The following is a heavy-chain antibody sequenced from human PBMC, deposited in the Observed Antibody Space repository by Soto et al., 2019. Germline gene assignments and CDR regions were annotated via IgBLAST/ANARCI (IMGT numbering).Heavy chain of an antibody. CDR1: GGAISSGGYY. CDR2: IYYSGST. CDR3: ARAPRGDYYGAGSYN. V-gene: IGHV4-31*03. J-gene: IGHJ4*02. D-gene: IGHD3-10*01. Sequence: QVQLQESGPGLVKPSQTLSLTCTVSGGAISSGGYYWSWIRQHPGKGLEWIGYIYYSGSTYYNPSLTSRVTISVDTSKNQCSLKLSSVTSADTAVYYCARAPRGDYYGAGSYNWGQGTLVTVSS.